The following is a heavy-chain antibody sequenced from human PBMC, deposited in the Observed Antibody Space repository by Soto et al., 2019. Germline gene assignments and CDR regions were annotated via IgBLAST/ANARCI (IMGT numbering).Heavy chain of an antibody. CDR2: IDVNT. CDR3: ARESMSYDYSNLRY. V-gene: IGHV1-18*04. J-gene: IGHJ4*02. CDR1: GYTFTSYG. Sequence: QVQLVQSGAEVKQPWASVKVSCKGSGYTFTSYGISWVRQAPGQGLEWMGWIDVNTNYAQKFQGRVTMTTDTSTSTAYLELRSLRSDDTAVYYCARESMSYDYSNLRYWGQGTQVTVSS. D-gene: IGHD4-4*01.